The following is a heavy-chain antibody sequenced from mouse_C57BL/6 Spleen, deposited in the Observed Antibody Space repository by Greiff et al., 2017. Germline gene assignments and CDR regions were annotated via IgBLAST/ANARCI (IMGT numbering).Heavy chain of an antibody. J-gene: IGHJ4*01. CDR2: FYPGSGSI. D-gene: IGHD1-1*01. CDR1: GYTFTEYT. CDR3: ARHEDNGYYGPYYYAMDY. Sequence: VKLQESGAELVKPGASVKLSCKASGYTFTEYTIHWVKQRSGQGLEWIGWFYPGSGSIKYNEKFKDKATLTADKSSSTVYMELSRLTSEDSAVYFWARHEDNGYYGPYYYAMDYWGQGTSVTVSS. V-gene: IGHV1-62-2*01.